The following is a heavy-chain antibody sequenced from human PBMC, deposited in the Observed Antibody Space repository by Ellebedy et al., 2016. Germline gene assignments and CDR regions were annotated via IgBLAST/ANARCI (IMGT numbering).Heavy chain of an antibody. V-gene: IGHV3-30*18. J-gene: IGHJ4*02. Sequence: GGSLRLXCAASGFTFSPYAMHWVRQSPGKGLEWVSIISDDGSRKDYVDSVKGRFTISRDNAKNTLYLQMNGLRAEDTAVYYCAKGVDMDGGYAFRFEFWGQGTLVTVSS. D-gene: IGHD2-15*01. CDR1: GFTFSPYA. CDR2: ISDDGSRK. CDR3: AKGVDMDGGYAFRFEF.